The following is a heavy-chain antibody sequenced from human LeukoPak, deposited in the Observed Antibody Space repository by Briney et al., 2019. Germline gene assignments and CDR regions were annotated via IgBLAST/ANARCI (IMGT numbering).Heavy chain of an antibody. CDR2: IYRGGST. CDR3: ARHPAGSNTFDY. CDR1: GFTFSSYTM. D-gene: IGHD6-25*01. Sequence: GSLRLSCAASGFTFSSYTMSWVRQPPGKGLEWIGEIYRGGSTSYNPSLRSRAIISVDETNQLALRLYSVTAADTAVYFCARHPAGSNTFDYWGQGALVTVSS. J-gene: IGHJ4*02. V-gene: IGHV4-4*01.